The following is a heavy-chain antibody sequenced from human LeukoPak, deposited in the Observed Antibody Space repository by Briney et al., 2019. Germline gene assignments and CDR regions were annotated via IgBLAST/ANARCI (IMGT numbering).Heavy chain of an antibody. D-gene: IGHD3-22*01. Sequence: GGSLRLSCAASGFSFSTYAMTWVRQAPGKGLEWVSAVSGNTGSTYYADSVKGRFTISRDNSKNTLYLQMNSLRAEDTAVYYCAKSSLLYYDSSGYYYTWGQGTLVTVSS. V-gene: IGHV3-23*01. CDR2: VSGNTGST. CDR1: GFSFSTYA. J-gene: IGHJ5*02. CDR3: AKSSLLYYDSSGYYYT.